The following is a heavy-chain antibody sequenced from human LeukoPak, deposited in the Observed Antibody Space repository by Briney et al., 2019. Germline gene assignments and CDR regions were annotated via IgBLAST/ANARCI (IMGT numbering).Heavy chain of an antibody. CDR1: GFTFGDFA. CDR2: IRNKAYGGTT. Sequence: KPGGSLRLSCTASGFTFGDFALSWFRQAPGKGLEWVSLIRNKAYGGTTEYAASVKGRFTISRDDSKSIASLQMNSLKTEDTAVYYCTRGGGSNRYFFDYWGQGTLVTVSS. CDR3: TRGGGSNRYFFDY. J-gene: IGHJ4*02. V-gene: IGHV3-49*05. D-gene: IGHD4-11*01.